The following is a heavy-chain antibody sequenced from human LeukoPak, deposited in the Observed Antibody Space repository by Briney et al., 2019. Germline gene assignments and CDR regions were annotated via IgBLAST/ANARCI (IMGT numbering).Heavy chain of an antibody. D-gene: IGHD6-13*01. Sequence: NPSETLSLTCTVSGGSISSSSYYWGWIRQPAGKGLEWIGRIYTSGGTNYNPSLKSRVTISVGTSKNQFSLKLSSVTAADTAVYYCARGGSYSSSDWGQGTLVTVSS. CDR2: IYTSGGT. V-gene: IGHV4-61*02. CDR3: ARGGSYSSSD. J-gene: IGHJ4*02. CDR1: GGSISSSSYY.